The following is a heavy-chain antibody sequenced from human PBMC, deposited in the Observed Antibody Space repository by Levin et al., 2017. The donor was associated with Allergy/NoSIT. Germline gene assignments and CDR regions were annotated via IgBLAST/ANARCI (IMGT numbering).Heavy chain of an antibody. CDR3: ARDKGEGVEMATWRAY. Sequence: KISCKASGGTFSSYTISWVRQAPGQGLEWMGRIIPILGIANYAQKFQGRVTITADKSTSTAYMELSSLRSEDTAVYYCARDKGEGVEMATWRAYWGQGTLVTVSS. CDR2: IIPILGIA. CDR1: GGTFSSYT. V-gene: IGHV1-69*04. J-gene: IGHJ4*02. D-gene: IGHD5-24*01.